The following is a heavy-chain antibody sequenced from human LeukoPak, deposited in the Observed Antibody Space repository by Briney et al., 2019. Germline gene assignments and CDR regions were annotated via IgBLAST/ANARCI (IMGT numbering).Heavy chain of an antibody. CDR1: GDSINSGSYY. CDR2: IYNSGSA. CDR3: ARAIDYGDSYFDY. D-gene: IGHD4-17*01. Sequence: SETLSLTCTVSGDSINSGSYYWSWIRQPAGKGLEWIGRIYNSGSATYNPSLKSRVTISVDTSKNQFSLRLSSVTAADTAVYYCARAIDYGDSYFDYWGQGTLVTVSS. J-gene: IGHJ4*02. V-gene: IGHV4-61*02.